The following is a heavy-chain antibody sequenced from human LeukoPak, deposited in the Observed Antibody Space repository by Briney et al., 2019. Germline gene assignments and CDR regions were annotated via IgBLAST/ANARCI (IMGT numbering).Heavy chain of an antibody. CDR3: AREVDTAMVTGY. Sequence: GASVKVSCKASGYTFTGYYMHWVRQAPGQGLEWTGWINPNSGGTNYTQKFQGRVTTTRDMSISTAYMELSRLRSDDTAVYYCAREVDTAMVTGYWGQGTLVTVSS. J-gene: IGHJ4*02. V-gene: IGHV1-2*02. CDR1: GYTFTGYY. D-gene: IGHD5-18*01. CDR2: INPNSGGT.